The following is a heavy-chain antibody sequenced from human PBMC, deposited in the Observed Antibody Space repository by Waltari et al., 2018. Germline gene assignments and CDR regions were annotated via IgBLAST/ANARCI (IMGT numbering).Heavy chain of an antibody. V-gene: IGHV4-39*02. CDR3: AREGGITGTGDYYYMDV. D-gene: IGHD1-7*01. CDR2: IYYSGST. Sequence: LQLQESGPGLVKPSETLSITCTVSGGSISSSLSYWVWIRQPPGKGLEWIGSIYYSGSTYYNPSLKSRVTISVDTSKNQFSLKLSSVTAADTAVYYCAREGGITGTGDYYYMDVWGKGTTVTVSS. CDR1: GGSISSSLSY. J-gene: IGHJ6*03.